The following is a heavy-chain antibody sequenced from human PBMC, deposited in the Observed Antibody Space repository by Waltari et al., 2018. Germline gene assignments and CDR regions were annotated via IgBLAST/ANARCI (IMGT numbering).Heavy chain of an antibody. V-gene: IGHV4-39*01. CDR2: IYYSGST. D-gene: IGHD2-15*01. J-gene: IGHJ5*02. CDR1: GGSISSSSYY. CDR3: ASQFCTGGTCHGWFDP. Sequence: HLQLQESGPGLVKPSETLSLTCTVSGGSISSSSYYWGWIRQPPGKGLEWIGNIYYSGSTYYNPSLKSRVTISVDTSKNQFSLKLSSVTAADTAVYYCASQFCTGGTCHGWFDPWGQGTLVTVSS.